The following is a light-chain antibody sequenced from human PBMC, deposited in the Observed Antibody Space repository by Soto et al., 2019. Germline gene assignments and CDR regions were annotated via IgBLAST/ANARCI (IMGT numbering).Light chain of an antibody. J-gene: IGKJ1*01. CDR1: QSISSW. CDR3: QQYNSYWT. CDR2: DAS. V-gene: IGKV1-5*01. Sequence: DIQMTQSPSTLSASVGDRVTITCRASQSISSWLAWYQQKPGKAPKPLIYDASSLESGEPSRFSGSGSGAEFTLTISSLQPDDFATYYCQQYNSYWTFGQGTKVEIK.